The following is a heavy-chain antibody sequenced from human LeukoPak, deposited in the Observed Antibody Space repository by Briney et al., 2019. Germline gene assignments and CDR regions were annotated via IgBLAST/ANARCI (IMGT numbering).Heavy chain of an antibody. Sequence: PSGTLSLTCAVSGGSISSSNWWSWVRQPPGKGLEWIGEIYHSGSTNYNPSLKSRVTISVDKSKNQFSLKLSSVTAADTAVYYCASSPETYYYGSGSYYSAYFDYWGQGTLVTVSS. CDR3: ASSPETYYYGSGSYYSAYFDY. CDR2: IYHSGST. CDR1: GGSISSSNW. J-gene: IGHJ4*02. D-gene: IGHD3-10*01. V-gene: IGHV4-4*02.